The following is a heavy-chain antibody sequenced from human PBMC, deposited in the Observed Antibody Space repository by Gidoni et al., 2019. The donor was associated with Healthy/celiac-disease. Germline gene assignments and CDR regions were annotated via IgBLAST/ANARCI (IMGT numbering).Heavy chain of an antibody. CDR3: ARVDSYGVYFDY. Sequence: QVQLVQSGAEVKKPGASVKVSCKASGYTFTSYAMHWVRQAPGQRLEWMGWINAGNGNTKYSQKFQGRVTITRDTSASTAYMELSSLRSEDTAVYYCARVDSYGVYFDYWGQGTLVTVSS. J-gene: IGHJ4*02. CDR2: INAGNGNT. V-gene: IGHV1-3*01. D-gene: IGHD5-18*01. CDR1: GYTFTSYA.